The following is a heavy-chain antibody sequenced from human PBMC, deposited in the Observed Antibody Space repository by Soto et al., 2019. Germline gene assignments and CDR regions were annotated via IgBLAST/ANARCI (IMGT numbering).Heavy chain of an antibody. CDR2: IYHVGIT. Sequence: QVHLRESGPGLVKPSGTLSLTCTVSGASVSGSSWWTWVRQSPGKGLEWIGEIYHVGITRYNPSLKTRVTMSVDKKQNQFSLKLTSVTAADAPVYYCVRDLRGTDYDILMWGSWGPGARVIVSS. CDR1: GASVSGSSW. D-gene: IGHD3-9*01. V-gene: IGHV4-4*02. J-gene: IGHJ5*02. CDR3: VRDLRGTDYDILMWGS.